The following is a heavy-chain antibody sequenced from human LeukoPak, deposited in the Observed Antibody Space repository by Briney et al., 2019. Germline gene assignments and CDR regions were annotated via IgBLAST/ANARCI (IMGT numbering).Heavy chain of an antibody. Sequence: GESLRLSCAASGFTSSDAWMSWVRQAPGKGPEHIGRIKSKRNGGTTEYAAPAKGRFTISRDDSRNTLFLEMNGLKTEDTALYFCATGGHYFGTWGQGVLVTVSS. J-gene: IGHJ4*02. CDR1: GFTSSDAW. V-gene: IGHV3-15*01. CDR3: ATGGHYFGT. CDR2: IKSKRNGGTT.